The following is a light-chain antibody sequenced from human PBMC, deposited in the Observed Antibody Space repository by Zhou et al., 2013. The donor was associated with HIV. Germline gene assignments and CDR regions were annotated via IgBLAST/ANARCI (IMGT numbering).Light chain of an antibody. CDR2: GAS. CDR1: QSVSSSY. Sequence: EIVLTQSPGTLSLSPGERATLSCRASQSVSSSYLAWYQQKPGQAPRLLIHGASTRATGIPARFSGSGSGTEFTLTITSLQSEDFAVYYCQQYNNWPPYTFGQGTKLEIK. J-gene: IGKJ2*01. CDR3: QQYNNWPPYT. V-gene: IGKV3-15*01.